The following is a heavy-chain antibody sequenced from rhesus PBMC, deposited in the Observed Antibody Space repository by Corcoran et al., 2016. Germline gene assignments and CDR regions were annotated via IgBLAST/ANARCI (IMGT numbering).Heavy chain of an antibody. V-gene: IGHV2-1*01. J-gene: IGHJ6*01. D-gene: IGHD3-3*01. CDR2: IYWDDDK. CDR3: ARSWTGYYKYGLDS. CDR1: GFSISTSGMG. Sequence: QVTLKESGPALVKPTQTLTLTCTFSGFSISTSGMGLVWIRQPSRQTLEWLATIYWDDDKRYSTSLKSRLTISKDTSKNQLVLTLTNIDPVDTATYYCARSWTGYYKYGLDSWGQGVVVTVSS.